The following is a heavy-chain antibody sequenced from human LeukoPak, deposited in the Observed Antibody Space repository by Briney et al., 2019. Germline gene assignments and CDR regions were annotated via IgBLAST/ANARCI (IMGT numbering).Heavy chain of an antibody. CDR3: ARLLVRGVIPPYYYYGMDV. J-gene: IGHJ6*02. CDR2: IYPGDSDT. CDR1: GYSFTSYW. Sequence: GESLKISCKGSGYSFTSYWIGWVRQMPGKGLEWMGIIYPGDSDTRCSPSFQGQVTISGDKSISTAYLQWSSLKASDTAMYYCARLLVRGVIPPYYYYGMDVWGQGTTVTVSS. V-gene: IGHV5-51*01. D-gene: IGHD3-10*01.